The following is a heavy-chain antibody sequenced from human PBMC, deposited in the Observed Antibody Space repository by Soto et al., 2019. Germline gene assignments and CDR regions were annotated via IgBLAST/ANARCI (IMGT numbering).Heavy chain of an antibody. CDR3: AADPSVPCSFSSSWSHPAMYYFDY. J-gene: IGHJ4*02. D-gene: IGHD6-13*01. CDR2: IVVGSGNT. CDR1: GFTFTSSA. V-gene: IGHV1-58*01. Sequence: SVKVSCKASGFTFTSSAVQWVRQARGQRLEWIGWIVVGSGNTNYAQKFQERVTITRDMSTSTAYMELSSLRSEDTAVYYCAADPSVPCSFSSSWSHPAMYYFDYWGQGTLVTVSS.